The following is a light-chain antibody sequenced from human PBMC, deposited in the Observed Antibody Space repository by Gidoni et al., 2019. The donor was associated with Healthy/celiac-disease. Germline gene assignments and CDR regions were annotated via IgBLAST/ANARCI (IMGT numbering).Light chain of an antibody. CDR3: QQYGSSPRT. CDR1: QSVSSCS. CDR2: GAS. Sequence: EIVFTQSLGTLSLCLGERATLSCRASQSVSSCSLAWYQQKLGQAPRLLIYGASSRATGIPDRFSGSGSGTDFTLTISRLEPEDFAVYYCQQYGSSPRTFGQGTKVEIK. V-gene: IGKV3-20*01. J-gene: IGKJ1*01.